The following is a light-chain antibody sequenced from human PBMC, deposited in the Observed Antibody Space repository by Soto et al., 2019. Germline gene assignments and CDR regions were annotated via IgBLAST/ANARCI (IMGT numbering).Light chain of an antibody. V-gene: IGLV1-47*02. CDR2: NND. CDR3: AAWDDRLSGLV. CDR1: GSNIGPNY. J-gene: IGLJ3*02. Sequence: QSLLTQPPSASGTPGQRVTMSCSGSGSNIGPNYVYWFQQFPGTAPKLLIYNNDERPSGVPDRFSGSQSGTSASMDISGLRSEDEADYYCAAWDDRLSGLVFGGRTTLTVL.